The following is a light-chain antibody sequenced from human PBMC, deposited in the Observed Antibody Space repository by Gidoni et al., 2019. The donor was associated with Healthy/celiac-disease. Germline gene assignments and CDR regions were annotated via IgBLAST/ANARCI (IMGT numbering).Light chain of an antibody. V-gene: IGKV1-5*03. J-gene: IGKJ3*01. Sequence: ITCRASQSISSWLAWYQQKPGKAPKLLIYKASSLESGVPSRFSGSGSGTEFTLTISSLQPDDFATYYCQQYNSYPFTFGPGTKVDIK. CDR1: QSISSW. CDR3: QQYNSYPFT. CDR2: KAS.